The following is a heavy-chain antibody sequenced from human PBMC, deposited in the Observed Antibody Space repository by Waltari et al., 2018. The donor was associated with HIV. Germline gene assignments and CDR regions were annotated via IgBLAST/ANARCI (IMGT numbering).Heavy chain of an antibody. J-gene: IGHJ4*02. V-gene: IGHV3-7*04. D-gene: IGHD3-10*01. CDR2: IKQDGSEK. Sequence: EVQLVESGGGLVQPGGSLRLSCEASGFPFRSYWMSWVRQAPGKGLEWVANIKQDGSEKYYVDSVNGRFTISRDNAENSLYLQMNSLRAEDTAVYYCARGGFYGSGSKVNWGQGTLVTVSS. CDR3: ARGGFYGSGSKVN. CDR1: GFPFRSYW.